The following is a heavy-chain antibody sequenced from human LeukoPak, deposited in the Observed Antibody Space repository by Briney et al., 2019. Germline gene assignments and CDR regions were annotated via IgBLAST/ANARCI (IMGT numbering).Heavy chain of an antibody. CDR2: IRYDGSNK. CDR3: AKFLYYYDSNGYLVDH. Sequence: PGGSLRLSCAASGFTFSSYGMHWVRQAPGKGLEWVAFIRYDGSNKYYADSVKGRFTISRDNSKNTLYLRMNSLRAEDAAVYYCAKFLYYYDSNGYLVDHWGQGTLVTVSS. D-gene: IGHD3-22*01. J-gene: IGHJ4*02. CDR1: GFTFSSYG. V-gene: IGHV3-30*02.